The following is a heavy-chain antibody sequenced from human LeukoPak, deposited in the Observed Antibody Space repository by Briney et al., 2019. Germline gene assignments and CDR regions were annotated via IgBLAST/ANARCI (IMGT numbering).Heavy chain of an antibody. CDR3: TLQRISFLNYFDP. V-gene: IGHV1-24*01. D-gene: IGHD2/OR15-2a*01. CDR1: GYTFTNYG. CDR2: FDPEDGET. J-gene: IGHJ5*02. Sequence: ASVKVSCKASGYTFTNYGISWVRQAPGKGLEWMGGFDPEDGETIYAQKFQGRVTMTKDTSTHTGYMELSSLRSDDTAVYYCTLQRISFLNYFDPWGQGTLVTVSS.